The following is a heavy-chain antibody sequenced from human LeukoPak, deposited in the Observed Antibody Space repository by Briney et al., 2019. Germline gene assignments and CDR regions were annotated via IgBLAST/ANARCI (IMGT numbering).Heavy chain of an antibody. CDR3: ARANRGYCSSTSCYPMYYFDY. D-gene: IGHD2-2*01. V-gene: IGHV3-7*01. CDR1: GFTFSSYA. CDR2: IKQDGSEK. J-gene: IGHJ4*02. Sequence: PGGSLRLSCAASGFTFSSYAMHWVRQAPGKGLEWVANIKQDGSEKYYVDSVKGRFTISRDNAKNSLYLQMNSLRAEDTAVYYCARANRGYCSSTSCYPMYYFDYWGQGTLVTVSS.